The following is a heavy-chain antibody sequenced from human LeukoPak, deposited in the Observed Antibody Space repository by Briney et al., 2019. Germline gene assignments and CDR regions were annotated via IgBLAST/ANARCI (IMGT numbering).Heavy chain of an antibody. CDR1: GFTFSTYA. CDR2: ISGSGANT. Sequence: GGSLRLSCAASGFTFSTYAMSWVRQAPGKGLEWVSTISGSGANTYYADSVRGRFTISRDNSKNTLYLHMNSLRAEDTAVYYCANEWAGYTNPYYFDYWGQRTLVTVSS. CDR3: ANEWAGYTNPYYFDY. V-gene: IGHV3-23*01. D-gene: IGHD3/OR15-3a*01. J-gene: IGHJ4*02.